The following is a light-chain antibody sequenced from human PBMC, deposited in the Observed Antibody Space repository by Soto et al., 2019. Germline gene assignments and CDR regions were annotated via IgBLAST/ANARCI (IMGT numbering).Light chain of an antibody. Sequence: QMTQSPSTLSASVGDRVTITCRASQSISSWLAWYQQKPGKAPKLLIYDASSLESGVPSRFSGSVSGTEFTLTISSLQPDDFTTYYCQQYNSYSWTFGQGTKA. CDR2: DAS. CDR1: QSISSW. J-gene: IGKJ1*01. V-gene: IGKV1-5*01. CDR3: QQYNSYSWT.